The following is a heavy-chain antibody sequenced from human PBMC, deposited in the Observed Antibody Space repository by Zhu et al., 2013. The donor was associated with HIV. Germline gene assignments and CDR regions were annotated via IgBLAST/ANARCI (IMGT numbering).Heavy chain of an antibody. J-gene: IGHJ4*02. CDR3: ALLPFIVVVTATPVDF. Sequence: QVQLVQSGTEVKKPGASVKVSCKASGYTFTSYSIHWVRQAPGQGLEWMGIINPSGGTINYAQKFQGRVTMTRDTSTSTVYMELSSLRSEDTAVYYCALLPFIVVVTATPVDFWGQGTLVTVSS. V-gene: IGHV1-46*01. CDR1: GYTFTSYS. D-gene: IGHD2-21*02. CDR2: INPSGGTI.